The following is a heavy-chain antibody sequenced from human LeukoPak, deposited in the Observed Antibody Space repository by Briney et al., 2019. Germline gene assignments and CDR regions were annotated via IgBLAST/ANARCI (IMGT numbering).Heavy chain of an antibody. CDR1: GFTFSSYW. Sequence: GGSLRLSCAASGFTFSSYWMHWVRQAPGKGLVWISRIKSDGSTTTYADSVKGRFTISRDNAKNTLYLQMNSLRAEDAAVYYCARVVDTHFDYWGQGTLVTVSS. J-gene: IGHJ4*02. D-gene: IGHD5-18*01. CDR3: ARVVDTHFDY. CDR2: IKSDGSTT. V-gene: IGHV3-74*01.